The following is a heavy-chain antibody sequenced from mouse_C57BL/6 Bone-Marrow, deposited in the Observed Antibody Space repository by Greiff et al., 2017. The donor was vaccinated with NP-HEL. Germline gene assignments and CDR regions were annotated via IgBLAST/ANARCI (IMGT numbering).Heavy chain of an antibody. CDR3: AIITTVVATRGYYFDY. CDR2: IYPRSGNT. V-gene: IGHV1-81*01. Sequence: QVQLQQSGAELARPGASVKLSCKASGYTFTSYGISWVKQRTGQGLEWIGEIYPRSGNTYYNEKFKGKATLTADKSSSTAYMELRSLTSEDSAVYFCAIITTVVATRGYYFDYWGQGTTLTVSS. D-gene: IGHD1-1*01. CDR1: GYTFTSYG. J-gene: IGHJ2*01.